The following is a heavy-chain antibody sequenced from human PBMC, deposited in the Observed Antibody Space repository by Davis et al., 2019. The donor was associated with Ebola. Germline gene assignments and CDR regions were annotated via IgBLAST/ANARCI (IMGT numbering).Heavy chain of an antibody. Sequence: AASVKVSCKASGYTFTSYAISWVRQAPGQGLEWMGGIIPIFGTANYAQKFQGRVTITADKSTSTAYMELSSLRSEDTAVYYCARGRTGRITIFGVVNYYYYGMDVWGQGTTVTISS. D-gene: IGHD3-3*01. J-gene: IGHJ6*02. CDR2: IIPIFGTA. CDR1: GYTFTSYA. CDR3: ARGRTGRITIFGVVNYYYYGMDV. V-gene: IGHV1-69*06.